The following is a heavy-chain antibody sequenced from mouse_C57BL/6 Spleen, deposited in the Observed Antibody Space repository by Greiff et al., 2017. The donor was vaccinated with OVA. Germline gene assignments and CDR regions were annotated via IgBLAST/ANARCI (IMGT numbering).Heavy chain of an antibody. V-gene: IGHV1-15*01. J-gene: IGHJ3*01. Sequence: QVQLKESGAELVRPGASVTLSCKASGYTFTDYEMHWVKQTPVHGLEWIGAIDPETGGTAYNQKFKGKAILTADKSSSTAYMELRSLTSEDSADYYCTRGSFAYWGQGTLVTVSA. CDR2: IDPETGGT. CDR3: TRGSFAY. CDR1: GYTFTDYE.